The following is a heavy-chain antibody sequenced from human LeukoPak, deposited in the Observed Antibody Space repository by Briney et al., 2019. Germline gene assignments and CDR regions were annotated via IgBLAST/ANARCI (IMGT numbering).Heavy chain of an antibody. CDR2: INHSGST. J-gene: IGHJ6*03. CDR1: GGSFSGYY. D-gene: IGHD1-7*01. V-gene: IGHV4-34*01. CDR3: ARAVRYKWNYNRAFYYMDV. Sequence: SETLSLTCAVYGGSFSGYYWSWIRKPPGKGLGWIGGINHSGSTNYNPSLKSRVTISVDTSKNQFSLKLSSVTAADTAVYYCARAVRYKWNYNRAFYYMDVWGKGTTVTVSS.